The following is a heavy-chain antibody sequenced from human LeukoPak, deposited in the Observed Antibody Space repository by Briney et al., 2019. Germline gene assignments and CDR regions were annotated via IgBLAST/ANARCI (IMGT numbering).Heavy chain of an antibody. CDR3: ALLGGYYYSFDY. Sequence: GASVKVSCKASGYTFTGYYMHWVRQAPGQGLEWMGWINPNSGGTNYAQKFQGRVTITRNTSISTAYMELSSLRSEDTAVYYCALLGGYYYSFDYWGQGTLVTVSS. D-gene: IGHD3-22*01. CDR2: INPNSGGT. J-gene: IGHJ4*02. CDR1: GYTFTGYY. V-gene: IGHV1-2*02.